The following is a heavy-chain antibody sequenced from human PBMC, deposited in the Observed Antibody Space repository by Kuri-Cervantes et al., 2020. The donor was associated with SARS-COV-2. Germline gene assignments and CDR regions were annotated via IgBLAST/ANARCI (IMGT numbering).Heavy chain of an antibody. D-gene: IGHD2-8*01. CDR3: ARSTPFRRLMVISQGGAFDI. CDR1: GYTFTGYY. CDR2: INPNSGGT. Sequence: ASVKVSCKASGYTFTGYYMHWVRQAPGRGLEWMGWINPNSGGTNYAQKFQGWATMTRDTSISTVYMELSRLRSDDTAVYYCARSTPFRRLMVISQGGAFDIWGQGTMVTVSS. J-gene: IGHJ3*02. V-gene: IGHV1-2*04.